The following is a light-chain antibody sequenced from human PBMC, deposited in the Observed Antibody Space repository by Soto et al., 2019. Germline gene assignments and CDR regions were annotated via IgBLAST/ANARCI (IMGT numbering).Light chain of an antibody. CDR3: MQRIEFMYT. J-gene: IGKJ2*01. CDR1: QSLCDSDDGNTY. CDR2: TLS. Sequence: DIVMTQTPLSLPAPPGAPASISCRCSQSLCDSDDGNTYLDGYQQKPGQAPQLLIYTLSYRASGVPARFSGSGSGTDFTLNISRVEAEDVAVYYCMQRIEFMYTFGQGTKLEIK. V-gene: IGKV2-40*01.